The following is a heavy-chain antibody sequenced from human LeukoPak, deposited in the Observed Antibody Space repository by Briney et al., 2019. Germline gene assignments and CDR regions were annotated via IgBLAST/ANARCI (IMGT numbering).Heavy chain of an antibody. Sequence: ASVKVSCKASGYTFTSYGISWVRQAPGQGLEWMGWISAYNGNTNYAQKLQGRVTITADESTSTAYMELSSLRSEDTAVYYCARVGTGYSSSWSLYYFDYWGQGTLVTVSS. CDR3: ARVGTGYSSSWSLYYFDY. CDR2: ISAYNGNT. V-gene: IGHV1-18*01. D-gene: IGHD6-13*01. CDR1: GYTFTSYG. J-gene: IGHJ4*02.